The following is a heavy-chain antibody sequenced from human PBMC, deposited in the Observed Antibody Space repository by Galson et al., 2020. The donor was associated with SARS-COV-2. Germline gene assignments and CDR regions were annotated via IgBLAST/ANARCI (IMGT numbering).Heavy chain of an antibody. V-gene: IGHV3-9*01. CDR3: AKGPNSYSTGWFGSDY. Sequence: GGSLRLSCVASGFTFDDYAMHWVRQAPGKGLEWVSGIYWNSGSTGYGDSVKGRFTISRDNAKNSLYLQMSSLRTEDTAFYYCAKGPNSYSTGWFGSDYWGQGTLVTVAS. CDR1: GFTFDDYA. J-gene: IGHJ4*02. D-gene: IGHD6-19*01. CDR2: IYWNSGST.